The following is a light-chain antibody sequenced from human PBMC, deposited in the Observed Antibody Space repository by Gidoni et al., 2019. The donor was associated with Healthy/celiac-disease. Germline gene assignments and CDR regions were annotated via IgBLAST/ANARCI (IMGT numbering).Light chain of an antibody. V-gene: IGLV3-1*01. Sequence: SYELTQPPSVSVSPGQTASITCSGDKLGDQYACWYQQKPGQSPVLVIYQDSKRPSVIPERFSGSNSGNTATLTISGTQAMDEADYYCQAWDSSTVVFGGWTKLTVL. J-gene: IGLJ2*01. CDR2: QDS. CDR1: KLGDQY. CDR3: QAWDSSTVV.